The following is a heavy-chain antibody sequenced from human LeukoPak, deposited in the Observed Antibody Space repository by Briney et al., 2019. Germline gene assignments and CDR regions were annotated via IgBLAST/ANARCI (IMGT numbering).Heavy chain of an antibody. CDR3: AKDSDSSGYSPYGMDA. D-gene: IGHD3-22*01. CDR1: GFTFSSYA. Sequence: PGGSLRLSCAASGFTFSSYAMSWVRQAPGKGLEWVSAISGSGGSTYYADSVKGRFTISRDNSKNTLYLQMNSLRAEDTAVYYCAKDSDSSGYSPYGMDAWGQGTTVTVSS. J-gene: IGHJ6*02. CDR2: ISGSGGST. V-gene: IGHV3-23*01.